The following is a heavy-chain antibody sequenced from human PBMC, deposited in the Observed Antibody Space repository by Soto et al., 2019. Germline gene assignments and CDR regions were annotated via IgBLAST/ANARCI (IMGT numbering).Heavy chain of an antibody. CDR1: GGSISSGDYY. Sequence: NPXGTLSLTCTVSGGSISSGDYYGSWIRQPPGKGLEWIGYIYYSGSTYYNPSLKSRVTISVDTSKNQFSLKLSSVTAADTAVYYCARQGYCSSTSCYNWFDPWGQATLVTVSS. CDR3: ARQGYCSSTSCYNWFDP. J-gene: IGHJ5*02. CDR2: IYYSGST. D-gene: IGHD2-2*01. V-gene: IGHV4-30-4*01.